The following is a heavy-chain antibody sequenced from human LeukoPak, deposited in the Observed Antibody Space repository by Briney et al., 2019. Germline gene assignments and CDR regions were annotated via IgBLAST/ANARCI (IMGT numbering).Heavy chain of an antibody. D-gene: IGHD2-2*01. CDR2: IIPIFGTA. J-gene: IGHJ4*02. Sequence: SVKVSCKASGGTFSSYAISWVRQAPGQGLEWMGGIIPIFGTANYAQKFQGRVTITADESTSTAYMELRSLRSDDTAVYYCARGYCSSTSCSPGGYWGQGTLVTVSS. V-gene: IGHV1-69*13. CDR3: ARGYCSSTSCSPGGY. CDR1: GGTFSSYA.